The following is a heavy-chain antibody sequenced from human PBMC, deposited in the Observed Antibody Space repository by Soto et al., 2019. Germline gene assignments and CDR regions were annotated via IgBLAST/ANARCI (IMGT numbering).Heavy chain of an antibody. CDR1: GFTFTSYA. D-gene: IGHD1-26*01. CDR2: ISGSGGST. J-gene: IGHJ4*02. Sequence: EVQLLESGGGLVQPGGSLRLSCAASGFTFTSYAMTWVRQAPGKGLEWVSTISGSGGSTDYADSVKGRFTISRDNSQNTLYLQMNNLRAEDSAVYYCVQSGSSGTSYFDYWGQGTLVTVSS. V-gene: IGHV3-23*01. CDR3: VQSGSSGTSYFDY.